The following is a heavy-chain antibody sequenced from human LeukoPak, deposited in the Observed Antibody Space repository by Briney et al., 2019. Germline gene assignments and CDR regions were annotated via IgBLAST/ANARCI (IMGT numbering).Heavy chain of an antibody. D-gene: IGHD5-18*01. CDR1: GGTFSSYA. V-gene: IGHV1-69*04. J-gene: IGHJ4*02. Sequence: SVKVSCKASGGTFSSYAISWVRQAPGQGLEWMGRIIPILGIANYVQKFQGRVTITADKSTSTAYMELSSLRSEATAVYYCARDRRGGYSYAEFDYWGQGTLVTVSS. CDR2: IIPILGIA. CDR3: ARDRRGGYSYAEFDY.